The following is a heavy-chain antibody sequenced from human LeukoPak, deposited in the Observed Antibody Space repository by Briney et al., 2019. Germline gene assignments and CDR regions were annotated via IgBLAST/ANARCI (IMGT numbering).Heavy chain of an antibody. J-gene: IGHJ4*02. CDR1: GYTFMKYG. V-gene: IGHV1-18*01. Sequence: GSVKVSCKTSGYTFMKYGIIWVRQAPGQGREWMGWISAYNGNAKYAQNVQGRLTLTIDTSTTTVYMDLRSLRSDDTAVYYCARDGYDILTDYKLDYWGQGTLVTVSS. CDR2: ISAYNGNA. CDR3: ARDGYDILTDYKLDY. D-gene: IGHD3-9*01.